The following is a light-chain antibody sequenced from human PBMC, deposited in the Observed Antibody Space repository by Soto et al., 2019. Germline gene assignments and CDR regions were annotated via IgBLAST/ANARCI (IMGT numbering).Light chain of an antibody. Sequence: DIVMTQSPDSLAVSLGERATINCKSSQSVLYSSNNKNYLAWYQQKPGQPPKLLIYWASTRESGVPDRFSGSGSGTDFTLTISSLQAEDVAVYYCQQSHSTPPTFGQGTKLEIK. CDR1: QSVLYSSNNKNY. J-gene: IGKJ2*01. CDR2: WAS. V-gene: IGKV4-1*01. CDR3: QQSHSTPPT.